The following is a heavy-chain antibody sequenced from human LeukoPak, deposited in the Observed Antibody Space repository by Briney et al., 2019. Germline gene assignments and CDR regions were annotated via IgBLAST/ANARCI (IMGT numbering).Heavy chain of an antibody. CDR1: GFTFSSYS. Sequence: ELGGSLRLSCAASGFTFSSYSMNWVRQAPGKGLEWVSYISSSSSTIYYADSVKGRFTISRDNAKNSLYLQMNSLRAEDTAVYYCARDGEWELLLFYFDYWGQGTLVTVSS. CDR3: ARDGEWELLLFYFDY. D-gene: IGHD1-26*01. V-gene: IGHV3-48*01. J-gene: IGHJ4*02. CDR2: ISSSSSTI.